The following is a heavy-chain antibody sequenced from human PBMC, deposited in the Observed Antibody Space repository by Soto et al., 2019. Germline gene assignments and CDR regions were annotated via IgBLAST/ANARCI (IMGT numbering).Heavy chain of an antibody. Sequence: QVQLVQSGAEVKKPGSAVKVSCKASGGTFSSYAISWVRQAPGQGLEWMGGIIPIFGTANYAQKFQGRVTITADESTSTAYMELSSLRSEDTAVYYSARTRWGEANATYYYYGMDVWGQGTTVTVSS. J-gene: IGHJ6*02. CDR3: ARTRWGEANATYYYYGMDV. D-gene: IGHD2-15*01. CDR1: GGTFSSYA. CDR2: IIPIFGTA. V-gene: IGHV1-69*12.